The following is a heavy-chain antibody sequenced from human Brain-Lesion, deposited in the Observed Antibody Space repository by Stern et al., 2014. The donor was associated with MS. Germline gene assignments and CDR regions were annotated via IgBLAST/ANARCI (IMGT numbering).Heavy chain of an antibody. CDR2: IYYSGNT. D-gene: IGHD2-15*01. V-gene: IGHV4-39*01. Sequence: VQLVESGPGLVKPSETLSLTCTVAGGSVSSTSYAWAWIRQPPGKGLEWIGTIYYSGNTYYSPSLQSRITISLDTSKNQFFLPLRSVTAADTAVYYCAGEEDIRYCSGGSCTGNWFDPWGQGTLVTVSS. J-gene: IGHJ5*02. CDR3: AGEEDIRYCSGGSCTGNWFDP. CDR1: GGSVSSTSYA.